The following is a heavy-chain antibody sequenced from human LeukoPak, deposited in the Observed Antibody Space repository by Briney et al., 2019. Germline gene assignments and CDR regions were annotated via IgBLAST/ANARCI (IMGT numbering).Heavy chain of an antibody. CDR1: GGSVSSGSYY. D-gene: IGHD2-15*01. CDR3: ARVVVVAATRGDYYYYGMDV. V-gene: IGHV4-30-4*08. CDR2: IYYSGST. Sequence: SETLSLTCTVSGGSVSSGSYYWSWIRQPPGKGLEWIGYIYYSGSTYYNPSLKSRVTISVDTSKNQFSLKLSSVTAADTAVYYCARVVVVAATRGDYYYYGMDVWGQGTTVTVSS. J-gene: IGHJ6*02.